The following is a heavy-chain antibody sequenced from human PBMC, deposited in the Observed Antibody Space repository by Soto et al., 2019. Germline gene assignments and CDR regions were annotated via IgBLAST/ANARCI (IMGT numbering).Heavy chain of an antibody. J-gene: IGHJ6*02. CDR3: ARRGQPTLRYYGMDV. CDR1: GYSFTSYW. CDR2: IYPGDSDT. V-gene: IGHV5-51*01. Sequence: PGESLKISCKGSGYSFTSYWIGWVRQMPGKGLEWMGIIYPGDSDTRYSPSFQGQVTISADKSISTAYLQWSSLKASDTAMYYCARRGQPTLRYYGMDVWGQGTTVTVSS. D-gene: IGHD6-13*01.